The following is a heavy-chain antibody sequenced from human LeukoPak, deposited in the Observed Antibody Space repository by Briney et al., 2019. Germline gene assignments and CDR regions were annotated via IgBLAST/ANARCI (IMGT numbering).Heavy chain of an antibody. Sequence: GGSLRLSCAASGFTFSSYSMNWVRQAPGKGLEWVSYISSSSSYIYYADSVKGRFTISRDNAKNSLYLQMNSQRAEDTAVYYCARDPTLRYFDWYYMDVWGKGTTVTISS. D-gene: IGHD3-9*01. CDR2: ISSSSSYI. V-gene: IGHV3-21*01. CDR3: ARDPTLRYFDWYYMDV. CDR1: GFTFSSYS. J-gene: IGHJ6*03.